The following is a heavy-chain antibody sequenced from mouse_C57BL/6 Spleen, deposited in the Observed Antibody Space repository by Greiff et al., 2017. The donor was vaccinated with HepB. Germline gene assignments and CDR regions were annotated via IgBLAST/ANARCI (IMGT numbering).Heavy chain of an antibody. V-gene: IGHV1-82*01. CDR1: GYAFSSSW. CDR2: IYPGDGDT. D-gene: IGHD1-1*01. CDR3: ARWTSTTVVATGVDY. J-gene: IGHJ2*01. Sequence: VQLQQSGPELVKPGASVKISCKASGYAFSSSWMNWVKQRPGKGLEWIGRIYPGDGDTNYNGKFKGKATLTADKSSSTAYMQLSSLTSEDSAVYFCARWTSTTVVATGVDYWGQGTTLTVSS.